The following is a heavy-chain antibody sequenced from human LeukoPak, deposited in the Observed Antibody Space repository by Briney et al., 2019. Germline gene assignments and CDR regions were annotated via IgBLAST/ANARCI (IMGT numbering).Heavy chain of an antibody. CDR2: IKQDGSEK. CDR3: ARGYSYGSLGFDY. V-gene: IGHV3-7*01. J-gene: IGHJ4*02. D-gene: IGHD5-18*01. Sequence: PGGSLRLSCAASGFTSSSYWMSWVRQAPGKGLEWVANIKQDGSEKYYVDSVKGRFTISRDNAKNSLYLQMNSLRAEDTAVYYCARGYSYGSLGFDYWGQGTLVTVSS. CDR1: GFTSSSYW.